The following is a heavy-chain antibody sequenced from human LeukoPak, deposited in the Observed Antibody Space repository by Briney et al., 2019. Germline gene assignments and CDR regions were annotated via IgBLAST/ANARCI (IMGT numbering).Heavy chain of an antibody. CDR3: ASTSLNTGWFDP. V-gene: IGHV1-46*01. J-gene: IGHJ5*02. CDR1: GYTFTGYY. Sequence: ASVKVSCKASGYTFTGYYMHWVRQAPGQGLEWMGIINPSGGSTNYAQKFQGRVTMTRDMSTSTVYMELSSLRFEDTAVYYCASTSLNTGWFDPWGQGTLVTVSS. CDR2: INPSGGST. D-gene: IGHD2/OR15-2a*01.